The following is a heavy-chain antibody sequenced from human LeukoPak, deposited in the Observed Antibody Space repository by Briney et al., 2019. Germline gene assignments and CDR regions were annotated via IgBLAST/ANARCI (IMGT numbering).Heavy chain of an antibody. Sequence: ASVKVSCKASGYTFTGYYMHWVRQAPGKGLEWRGWINPNSGGTNYAQKFQGRVTMTRDASISTAYMALSRLRSDDTAVYYCARDLGSGLDYWGQGTLVTVSS. V-gene: IGHV1-2*02. D-gene: IGHD3-16*01. CDR3: ARDLGSGLDY. J-gene: IGHJ4*02. CDR2: INPNSGGT. CDR1: GYTFTGYY.